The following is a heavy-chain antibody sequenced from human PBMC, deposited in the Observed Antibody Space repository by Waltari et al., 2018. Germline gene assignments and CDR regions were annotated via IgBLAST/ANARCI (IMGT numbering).Heavy chain of an antibody. J-gene: IGHJ4*02. CDR3: ARAMGEWGHY. CDR2: ISSSSSTI. D-gene: IGHD1-26*01. Sequence: EVQLVESGGGLVQPGGSLRLSCAAYGFTFSSYSMNWVRQAPGKGREWVSYISSSSSTIYYADSVKGRFTISRDNAKNSLYLQMNSLRAEDTAVYYCARAMGEWGHYWGQGTLVTVSS. CDR1: GFTFSSYS. V-gene: IGHV3-48*01.